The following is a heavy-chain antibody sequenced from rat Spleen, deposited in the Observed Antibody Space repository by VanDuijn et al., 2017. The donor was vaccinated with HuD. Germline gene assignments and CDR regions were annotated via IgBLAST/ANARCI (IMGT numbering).Heavy chain of an antibody. J-gene: IGHJ2*01. D-gene: IGHD5-1*01. CDR2: ISYDGSST. CDR3: ARHGLGEDY. Sequence: EVQLVESGGGLVQPGRSMTLSCAASGFSFSDYHMTWVRQAPTKGLEWVATISYDGSSTYYRDSVKGRFTISRDNAKSTLYLQMDSLRSEDTATYYCARHGLGEDYWGQGVMVTVSS. V-gene: IGHV5-7*01. CDR1: GFSFSDYH.